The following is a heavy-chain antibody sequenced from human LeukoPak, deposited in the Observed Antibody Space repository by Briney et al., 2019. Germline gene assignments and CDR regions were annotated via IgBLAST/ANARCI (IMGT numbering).Heavy chain of an antibody. CDR2: INDDTP. Sequence: GGPLRLSCTTSGFSFNTYSMSWVRQAPGKGLGWVSAINDDTPYYTDSVKGRFTVSRDNSRDTLYLHLNSLRAEDTAIYYCAKEYDLWHEQGNWFDTWGQGVLVTVSS. J-gene: IGHJ5*02. V-gene: IGHV3-23*01. CDR3: AKEYDLWHEQGNWFDT. D-gene: IGHD3-3*01. CDR1: GFSFNTYS.